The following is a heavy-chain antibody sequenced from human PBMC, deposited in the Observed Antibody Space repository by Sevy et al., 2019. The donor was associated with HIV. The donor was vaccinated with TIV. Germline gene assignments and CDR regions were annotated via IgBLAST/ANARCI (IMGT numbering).Heavy chain of an antibody. J-gene: IGHJ2*01. CDR3: ARMAAVAGTRYFDL. D-gene: IGHD6-19*01. Sequence: ASVKVSCKASGYTFTSYDINWVRQATGQGLEWMGWMNPNSGNTGYAQKFQGRVTMTRNTSKSTAYMELSSLRSEDTAVYYCARMAAVAGTRYFDLWGRGTLVTVSS. CDR1: GYTFTSYD. CDR2: MNPNSGNT. V-gene: IGHV1-8*01.